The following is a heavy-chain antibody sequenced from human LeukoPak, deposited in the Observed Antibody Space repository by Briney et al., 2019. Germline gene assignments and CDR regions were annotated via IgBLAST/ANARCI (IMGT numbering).Heavy chain of an antibody. CDR1: GFTFSSYA. J-gene: IGHJ4*02. CDR3: AKESLWGIAVAGTIDY. D-gene: IGHD6-19*01. Sequence: YPGGSLRLSCAASGFTFSSYAMSWVRQAPGKGLEWVSAISGSGGSTYYADSVKGRFTISRDNSKNTLYLQMNSLRAEDTAVYYCAKESLWGIAVAGTIDYWGQGTLVTVSS. CDR2: ISGSGGST. V-gene: IGHV3-23*01.